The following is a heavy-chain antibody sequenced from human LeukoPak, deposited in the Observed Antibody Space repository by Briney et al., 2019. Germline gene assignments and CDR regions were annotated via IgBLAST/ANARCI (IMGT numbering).Heavy chain of an antibody. V-gene: IGHV4-39*07. D-gene: IGHD3-22*01. CDR1: GGSISSSSYY. CDR2: IYYSGST. CDR3: AHNYYDSSGYLDY. J-gene: IGHJ4*02. Sequence: SETLSLTCTVSGGSISSSSYYWGWIRQPPGKGLEGIGSIYYSGSTYYNPSLKSRVTISVDTSKNQFSLKLSSVTAADTAVYYCAHNYYDSSGYLDYWGQGTLVTVSS.